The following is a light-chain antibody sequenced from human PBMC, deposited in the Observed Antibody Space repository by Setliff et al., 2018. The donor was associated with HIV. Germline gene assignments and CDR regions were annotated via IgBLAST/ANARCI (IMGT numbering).Light chain of an antibody. CDR3: SSYAITNTLP. V-gene: IGLV2-14*01. CDR1: SSDVGGYSY. J-gene: IGLJ1*01. CDR2: EVR. Sequence: SALTQPASVSGSPGQSITISCTGTSSDVGGYSYVSWYQQHPGKAPKLIIYEVRNRPSGVSNRFSGSTSGNTASLTISGLQAEDEADYYCSSYAITNTLPFGTGTKVTVL.